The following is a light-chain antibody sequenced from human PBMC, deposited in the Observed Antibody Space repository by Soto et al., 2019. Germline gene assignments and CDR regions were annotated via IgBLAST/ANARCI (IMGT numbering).Light chain of an antibody. CDR2: AAS. Sequence: DIQMPPSPSTLSASVVDRVTIPCRASQSISSRLAWYQQKPGQAPKLLIYAASTLPRGVPARFSGSGSGTKFTLTSVSLQAYDVATYYCHQNETFSGTFGPGTKVDIK. CDR1: QSISSR. J-gene: IGKJ1*01. CDR3: HQNETFSGT. V-gene: IGKV1-5*01.